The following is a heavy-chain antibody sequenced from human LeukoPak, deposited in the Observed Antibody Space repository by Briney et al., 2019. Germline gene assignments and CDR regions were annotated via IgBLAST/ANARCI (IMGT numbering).Heavy chain of an antibody. V-gene: IGHV4-59*12. J-gene: IGHJ5*02. Sequence: SETLSLTCTVSGGSISSYYWSWIRQPPGKGLEWIGYIYYSGSTNYNPSLKSRVTISVDTSKNQFSLKLSSVTAADTAVYYCARGIYSFSWFDPWGQGTLVTVSS. D-gene: IGHD2/OR15-2a*01. CDR1: GGSISSYY. CDR3: ARGIYSFSWFDP. CDR2: IYYSGST.